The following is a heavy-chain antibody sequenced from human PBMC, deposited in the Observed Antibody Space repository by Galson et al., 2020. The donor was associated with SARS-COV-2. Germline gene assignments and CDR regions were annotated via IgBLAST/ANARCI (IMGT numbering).Heavy chain of an antibody. J-gene: IGHJ3*01. D-gene: IGHD4-4*01. V-gene: IGHV4-59*01. CDR3: ARDQGYSPNAFDV. CDR2: FYYSGST. Sequence: ETSETLSLTCTVSGGSMSSYYWSWIRQPPGKGLEWIGYFYYSGSTNYNPSLKSRVTISVDTSKNHFSLKLSAVTAADTAVYCCARDQGYSPNAFDVWGQGTMVTVSS. CDR1: GGSMSSYY.